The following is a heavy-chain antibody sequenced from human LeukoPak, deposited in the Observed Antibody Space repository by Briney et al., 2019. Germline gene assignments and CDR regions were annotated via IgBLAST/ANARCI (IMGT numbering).Heavy chain of an antibody. Sequence: GGSLRLSCVTSGFIFSNYGMHWVRQAPGKGLEWLTFIQFDGSNKLYADSVKGRFTVSRDTSKNTVYLQMNSLRAEDTAVYYCARRRLYCSSTSCYLYYYYMDVWGKGTTVTVSS. CDR3: ARRRLYCSSTSCYLYYYYMDV. J-gene: IGHJ6*03. D-gene: IGHD2-2*01. CDR1: GFIFSNYG. V-gene: IGHV3-30*12. CDR2: IQFDGSNK.